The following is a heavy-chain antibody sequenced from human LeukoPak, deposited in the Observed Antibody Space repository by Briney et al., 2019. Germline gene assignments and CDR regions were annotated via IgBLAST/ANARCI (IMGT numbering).Heavy chain of an antibody. J-gene: IGHJ4*02. CDR3: AKDPGSSSWVDY. V-gene: IGHV3-30*18. CDR1: GFTFSSYG. D-gene: IGHD6-13*01. Sequence: GGSLRLSCAASGFTFSSYGMHWVRQAPGKGLEWVAVISYDGSNKYYADSVKGRFTISRDNSKNTLYLQMNSLRAEDTAVYYCAKDPGSSSWVDYWGQGTLVTVSS. CDR2: ISYDGSNK.